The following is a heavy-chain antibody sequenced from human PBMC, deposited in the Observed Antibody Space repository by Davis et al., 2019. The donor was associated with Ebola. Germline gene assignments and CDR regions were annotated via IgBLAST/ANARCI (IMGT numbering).Heavy chain of an antibody. V-gene: IGHV3-21*01. CDR2: ISSSSSYI. CDR1: GFTFSSYS. CDR3: ARGPAATQSLDY. Sequence: PGGSLRLSCAASGFTFSSYSMNWVRQAPGKGLEWVSSISSSSSYIYYADSVKGRFTISRDNAKNSLYLQMNSLRAEDTAVYYCARGPAATQSLDYWGQGTLVTVSS. J-gene: IGHJ4*02. D-gene: IGHD2-2*01.